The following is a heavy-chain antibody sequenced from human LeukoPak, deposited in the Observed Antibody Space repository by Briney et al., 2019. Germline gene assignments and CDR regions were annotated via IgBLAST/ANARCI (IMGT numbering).Heavy chain of an antibody. CDR1: GFTFGDYA. CDR3: TRGLIGSGNIYYYYGMDV. CDR2: IRSKAYGGTT. V-gene: IGHV3-49*03. D-gene: IGHD6-19*01. J-gene: IGHJ6*02. Sequence: GGSLRLSCTASGFTFGDYAMSWFRQAPGKGLEWVGFIRSKAYGGTTEYAASVKGRFTISRDDSKSIAYLQMNSLKTEDTAVYYCTRGLIGSGNIYYYYGMDVWGQGTTVTVSS.